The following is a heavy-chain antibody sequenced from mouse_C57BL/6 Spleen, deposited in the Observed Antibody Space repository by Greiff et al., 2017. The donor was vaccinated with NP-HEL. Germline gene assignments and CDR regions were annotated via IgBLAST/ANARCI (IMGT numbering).Heavy chain of an antibody. D-gene: IGHD1-1*01. J-gene: IGHJ2*01. Sequence: QVQLQQPGAELVKPGASVKMSCKASGYTFTSYWITWVKQRPGQGLEWIGDIYPGSGSTNYNEKFKSKATLTVDTSSSTAYMQLSSLTSEDSAVYYCARSLYGSSFEDYWGQGTTLTVSS. CDR1: GYTFTSYW. CDR2: IYPGSGST. V-gene: IGHV1-55*01. CDR3: ARSLYGSSFEDY.